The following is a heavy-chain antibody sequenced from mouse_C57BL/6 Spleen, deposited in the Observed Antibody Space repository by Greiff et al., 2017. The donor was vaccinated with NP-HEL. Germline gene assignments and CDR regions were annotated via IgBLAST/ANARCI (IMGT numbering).Heavy chain of an antibody. V-gene: IGHV7-3*01. CDR1: GFTFTDYY. J-gene: IGHJ4*01. Sequence: EVKVEESGGGLVQPGGSLSLSCAASGFTFTDYYMSWVRQPPGKALEWLGFIRNKANGYTTEYSASVKGRFTISRDNSQSILYLQMNALRAEDSATYYCARSLSNYYAMDYWGQGTSVTVSS. CDR3: ARSLSNYYAMDY. CDR2: IRNKANGYTT.